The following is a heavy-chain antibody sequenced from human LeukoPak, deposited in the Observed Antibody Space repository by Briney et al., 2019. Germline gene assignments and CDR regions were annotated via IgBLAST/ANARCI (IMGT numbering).Heavy chain of an antibody. CDR3: ARERSTSSDAFDI. V-gene: IGHV1-69*05. Sequence: ASVKVSCKASGGTFSSYAISWVRQAPGQGLEWMGGIIPIFGAANYAQKFQGRVTITTDESTSTAYMELSSLRSEDTAVYYCARERSTSSDAFDIWGQGTMVTVSS. J-gene: IGHJ3*02. CDR2: IIPIFGAA. CDR1: GGTFSSYA. D-gene: IGHD6-6*01.